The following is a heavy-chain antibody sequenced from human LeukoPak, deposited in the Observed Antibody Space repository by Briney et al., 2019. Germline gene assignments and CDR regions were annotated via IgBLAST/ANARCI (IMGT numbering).Heavy chain of an antibody. CDR3: ARVDIVGALDYYYGMDV. Sequence: PGGSLRLSCAASEFTFNNYWMHWVRQAPGKGLEWVSVIYSGGSTYYADSVKGRFTIPRDNSKNTLYLQMNRLRAEDTAVYYCARVDIVGALDYYYGMDVWGQGTTVTVSS. CDR2: IYSGGST. CDR1: EFTFNNYW. V-gene: IGHV3-53*01. J-gene: IGHJ6*02. D-gene: IGHD1-26*01.